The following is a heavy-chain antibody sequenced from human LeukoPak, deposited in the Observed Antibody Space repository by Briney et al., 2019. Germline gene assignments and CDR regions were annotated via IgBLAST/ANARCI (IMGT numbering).Heavy chain of an antibody. V-gene: IGHV3-23*01. CDR2: ISGRDGTT. CDR3: ARTLMITVTGWLDP. D-gene: IGHD4-11*01. Sequence: PGGSLRLSCAASGFTFSNYAMSWVRQAPGKGLEWVSIISGRDGTTYYADSVKGRFTISRDNSKNTLYLQMNSLRAEDTAVYYCARTLMITVTGWLDPWGQGTLVTVSS. CDR1: GFTFSNYA. J-gene: IGHJ5*02.